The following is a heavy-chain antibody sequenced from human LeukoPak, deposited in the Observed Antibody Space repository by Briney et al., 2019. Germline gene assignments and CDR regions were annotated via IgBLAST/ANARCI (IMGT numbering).Heavy chain of an antibody. D-gene: IGHD4-17*01. V-gene: IGHV4-59*01. J-gene: IGHJ4*02. CDR3: ARFALRGVDY. CDR2: IYYSGST. Sequence: SETLSLTCTVSGGSISSYYWSWIRQPPGKGLEWIGYIYYSGSTNHNPSLKSRVTISVDTSKNQFSLKLSSVTAADTAVYYCARFALRGVDYWGQGTLVTVSS. CDR1: GGSISSYY.